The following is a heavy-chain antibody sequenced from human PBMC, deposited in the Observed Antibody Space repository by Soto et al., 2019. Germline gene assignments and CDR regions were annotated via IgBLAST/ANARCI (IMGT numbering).Heavy chain of an antibody. CDR2: ISPGDSDA. J-gene: IGHJ1*01. Sequence: PGESLKISCKGSGYSFTNYWIGWVRQKAGKGLEWMGTISPGDSDARYSPSFQGQVTISADKSISTAYLQWSSLKASDTAMYYCARRPYCISTSCFEYFHHWGQGTLVTVSS. CDR3: ARRPYCISTSCFEYFHH. V-gene: IGHV5-51*01. D-gene: IGHD2-2*01. CDR1: GYSFTNYW.